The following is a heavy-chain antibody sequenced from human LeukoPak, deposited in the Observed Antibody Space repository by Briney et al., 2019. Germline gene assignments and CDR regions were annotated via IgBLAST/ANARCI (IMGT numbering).Heavy chain of an antibody. D-gene: IGHD6-19*01. CDR1: GDSISSSNW. V-gene: IGHV4-4*02. J-gene: IGHJ4*02. Sequence: KPSETLSLTCAVPGDSISSSNWWSWVRQPPGKGLEWIGEIFHSGSTNYNPSLKSPVTISVDTSKIQFSLKLSSVTAADTAAYYCARAPVSSGWYYFDYWGQGTLVTVSS. CDR2: IFHSGST. CDR3: ARAPVSSGWYYFDY.